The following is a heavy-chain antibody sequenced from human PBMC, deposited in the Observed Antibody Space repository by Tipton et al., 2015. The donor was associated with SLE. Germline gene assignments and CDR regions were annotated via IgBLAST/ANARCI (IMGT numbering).Heavy chain of an antibody. CDR3: ARVIAAAVPTPYFDY. J-gene: IGHJ4*02. D-gene: IGHD6-13*01. V-gene: IGHV4-61*09. CDR2: IYTSGST. CDR1: GGSISSGSYY. Sequence: TLSLTCTVSGGSISSGSYYWSWIRQPAGKGLEWFGHIYTSGSTNYNPSPKSRVTISVDTSKNQFSLKLSSVTAADTAVYYCARVIAAAVPTPYFDYWGQGTLVTVSS.